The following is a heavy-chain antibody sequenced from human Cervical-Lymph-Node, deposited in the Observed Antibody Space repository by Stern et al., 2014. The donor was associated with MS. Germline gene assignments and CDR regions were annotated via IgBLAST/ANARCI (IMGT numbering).Heavy chain of an antibody. D-gene: IGHD4-17*01. V-gene: IGHV1-69*01. CDR2: IIPIFGTA. CDR1: GGTFSSYA. J-gene: IGHJ4*02. CDR3: ATPGGYGDYESGDYFDY. Sequence: VRLVESGAEVKKPGSSVKVSCKASGGTFSSYAISWVRQAPGQGLEWVGGIIPIFGTANYAQKFQGRVTITADESTSTAYMELSSLRSEDTAVYYCATPGGYGDYESGDYFDYWGQGTLVTVSS.